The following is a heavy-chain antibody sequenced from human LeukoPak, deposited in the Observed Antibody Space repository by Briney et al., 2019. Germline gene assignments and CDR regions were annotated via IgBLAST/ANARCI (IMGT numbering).Heavy chain of an antibody. CDR2: INPNSGGT. Sequence: ASVKVSCKASGYTFTGYYMHWVRQAPGQGLEWMGWINPNSGGTNYAQKFQGRVTMTRDTSISTAYMELSRLRSDDTAVYYCARVTGRAAASAFDIWGQGTMVTVSS. J-gene: IGHJ3*02. D-gene: IGHD6-13*01. CDR1: GYTFTGYY. V-gene: IGHV1-2*02. CDR3: ARVTGRAAASAFDI.